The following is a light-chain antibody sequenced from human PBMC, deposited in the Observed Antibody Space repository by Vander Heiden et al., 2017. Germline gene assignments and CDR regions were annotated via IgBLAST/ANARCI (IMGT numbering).Light chain of an antibody. J-gene: IGLJ3*02. Sequence: QSVLTQPPSASGTPGQRVTISCSGSRSDIGSKSVAWYQQFPGTAPKLLIYRDEQRPSGVPGRFSGSKSGSSATLAISGLQSEDEAEYYCATWDDSLNDWVFGGGTKLTVL. CDR1: RSDIGSKS. CDR3: ATWDDSLNDWV. V-gene: IGLV1-44*01. CDR2: RDE.